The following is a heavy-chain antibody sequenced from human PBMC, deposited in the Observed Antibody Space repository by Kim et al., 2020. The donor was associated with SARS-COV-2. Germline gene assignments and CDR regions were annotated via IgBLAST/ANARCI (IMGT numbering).Heavy chain of an antibody. V-gene: IGHV7-4-1*02. CDR3: ARDFFCSSTSCYFDNHYYYGMDV. Sequence: ASVKVSCKASGYTFTSYAMNWVRQAPGQGLEWMGWINTNTGNPTYAQGFTGRFVFSLDTSVSTAYLQISSLKAEDTAVYYCARDFFCSSTSCYFDNHYYYGMDVWGQGTTVTVSS. J-gene: IGHJ6*02. CDR2: INTNTGNP. D-gene: IGHD2-2*01. CDR1: GYTFTSYA.